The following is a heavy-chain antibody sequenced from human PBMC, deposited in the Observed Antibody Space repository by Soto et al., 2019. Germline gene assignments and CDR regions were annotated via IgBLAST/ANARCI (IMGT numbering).Heavy chain of an antibody. V-gene: IGHV1-69*13. J-gene: IGHJ6*02. CDR1: GGTFSSYA. CDR3: VREVGGSYDILTGYYREYYGMGV. Sequence: GASVKVSCKASGGTFSSYAISWVRQAPGQGLEWMGGIIPIFGTANYAQKFQGRVTLTADESTSTAYMELSSLRSEDTAVYYCVREVGGSYDILTGYYREYYGMGVWGQGTTVSV. CDR2: IIPIFGTA. D-gene: IGHD3-9*01.